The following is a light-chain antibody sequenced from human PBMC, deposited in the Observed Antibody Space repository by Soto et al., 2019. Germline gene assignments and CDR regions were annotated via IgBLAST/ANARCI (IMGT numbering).Light chain of an antibody. Sequence: DIVMTQSPDSLAVSLGERATINCKSSQSVLYSSNNMNYLAWYQQKPGQPPKLLIYWASTRESGVPDRFSGSGSGTDFSHTISSLKAEDVAFYYGQQYYSTPQKFGQGTKLEIK. CDR1: QSVLYSSNNMNY. CDR3: QQYYSTPQK. V-gene: IGKV4-1*01. CDR2: WAS. J-gene: IGKJ2*01.